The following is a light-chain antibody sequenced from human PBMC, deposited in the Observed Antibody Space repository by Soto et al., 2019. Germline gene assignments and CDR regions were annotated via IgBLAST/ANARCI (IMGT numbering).Light chain of an antibody. Sequence: EIVLTQSPGTLSLSPGERATLSCRASQSVSRNSLAWYQQKPGQAPRLLIYGASIRATDIPDRFSGSGSGTDFTLIVSRLEPEDFAVYFCQQYGTSPPTFGPGTKVDIK. CDR1: QSVSRNS. CDR3: QQYGTSPPT. CDR2: GAS. J-gene: IGKJ3*01. V-gene: IGKV3-20*01.